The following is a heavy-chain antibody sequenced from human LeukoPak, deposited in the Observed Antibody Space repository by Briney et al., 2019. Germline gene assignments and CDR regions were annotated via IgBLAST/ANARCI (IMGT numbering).Heavy chain of an antibody. D-gene: IGHD1-26*01. CDR2: IYYSGST. Sequence: SETLSLTCTVSGGSISSYYWSWIRQPPGKGLGWVGYIYYSGSTNYNPSLKSRVTISVDTSKNQFSLKLSSVTAADTAVYYCARARQWELPDAFDIWGQGTMVTVSS. CDR1: GGSISSYY. J-gene: IGHJ3*02. CDR3: ARARQWELPDAFDI. V-gene: IGHV4-59*01.